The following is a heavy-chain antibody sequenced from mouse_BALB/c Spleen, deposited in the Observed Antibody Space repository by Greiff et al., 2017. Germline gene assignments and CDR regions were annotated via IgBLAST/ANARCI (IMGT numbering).Heavy chain of an antibody. CDR1: GFTFSSFG. Sequence: DVMLVESGGGLVQPGGSRKLSCAASGFTFSSFGMHWVRQAPEKGLEWVAYISSGSSTIYYADTVKGRFTISRDNPKNTLFLQMTSLRSEDTAMYYCARSSWGNYFDYWGQGTSVTVSS. D-gene: IGHD2-1*01. CDR2: ISSGSSTI. CDR3: ARSSWGNYFDY. V-gene: IGHV5-17*02. J-gene: IGHJ4*01.